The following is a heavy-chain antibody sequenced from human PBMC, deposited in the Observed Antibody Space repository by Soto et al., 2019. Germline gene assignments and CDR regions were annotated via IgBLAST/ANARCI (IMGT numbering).Heavy chain of an antibody. CDR1: GGSSSAYY. V-gene: IGHV4-34*02. Sequence: QVQIEQWGAGLLKPSETLSLTCAVYGGSSSAYYWSWIRQPPGKGLEWIGQISHSGATDYNPSHKSRVSISGATSKTQFSLILTSVTAADTAVYYCARQKNSWFYGMDVWGQGTTVTVSS. CDR2: ISHSGAT. D-gene: IGHD3-10*01. J-gene: IGHJ6*02. CDR3: ARQKNSWFYGMDV.